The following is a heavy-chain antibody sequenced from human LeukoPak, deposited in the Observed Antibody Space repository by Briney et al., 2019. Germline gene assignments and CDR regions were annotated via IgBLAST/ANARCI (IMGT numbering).Heavy chain of an antibody. CDR1: GFTLSHYA. V-gene: IGHV3-23*01. D-gene: IGHD1-26*01. CDR3: VKDGWES. J-gene: IGHJ4*02. CDR2: SINGGDT. Sequence: GGSLRLSCAASGFTLSHYAMSWVRQAPGKGLEWVSASINGGDTHYADCVKGRFNISRDDSKNTLYLQMNNLRAEDTAVYHCVKDGWESWGQGTLGTVSS.